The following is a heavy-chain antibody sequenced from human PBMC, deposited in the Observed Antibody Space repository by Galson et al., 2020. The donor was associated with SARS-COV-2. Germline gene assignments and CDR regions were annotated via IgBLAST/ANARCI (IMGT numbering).Heavy chain of an antibody. CDR3: PVGGFWSNDPRNYYCDMDV. Sequence: GGSLRLSCAPSGFTFSNYAMHWVRQAPGKGLEWVSFIRHDGSEKYYADSVQGRCTTTRDNSQRTLFLQRDSLRPEDTAVYFCPVGGFWSNDPRNYYCDMDVWGQGTTVTVS. J-gene: IGHJ6*02. CDR2: IRHDGSEK. D-gene: IGHD3-3*01. CDR1: GFTFSNYA. V-gene: IGHV3-30*02.